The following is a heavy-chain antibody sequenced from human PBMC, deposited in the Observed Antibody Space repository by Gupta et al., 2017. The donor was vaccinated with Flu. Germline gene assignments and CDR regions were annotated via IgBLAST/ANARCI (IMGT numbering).Heavy chain of an antibody. CDR3: ARDSDYYMDV. V-gene: IGHV3-33*01. CDR1: GFRFSTYG. J-gene: IGHJ6*03. CDR2: IYHDGAEK. Sequence: GFRFSTYGMHWVRQAPGKGLEWAAVIYHDGAEKYYADSVEGRFTISRDNSRNTLYLQIDTLRADDTAVYYCARDSDYYMDVWGKGTTVSVSS.